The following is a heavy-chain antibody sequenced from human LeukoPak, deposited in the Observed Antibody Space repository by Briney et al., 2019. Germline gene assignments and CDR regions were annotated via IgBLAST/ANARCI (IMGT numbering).Heavy chain of an antibody. CDR3: ARGGIDYGDWKRPTEPNYYYYGMDV. V-gene: IGHV1-3*01. J-gene: IGHJ6*02. D-gene: IGHD4-17*01. CDR2: INAGNGNT. CDR1: GYTFTSYA. Sequence: ASVKVSCKASGYTFTSYAMHWVRQAPGQRLEWMGWINAGNGNTKYSQKFQGRVTITADESTSTAYMELSSLRSEDTAVYYCARGGIDYGDWKRPTEPNYYYYGMDVWGQGTTVTVSS.